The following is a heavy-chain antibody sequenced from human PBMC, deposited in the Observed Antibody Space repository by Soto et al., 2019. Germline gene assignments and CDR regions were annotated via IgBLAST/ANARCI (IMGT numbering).Heavy chain of an antibody. J-gene: IGHJ6*02. Sequence: SVKVSCKASGGTFSSYAISWVRQAPGQGLEWMGGIIPIFGTANYAQKFQGRATITADKSTSTAYMELSSLRSEDTAVYYCAREMGYLAAAGLSYYYYGMDVWGQGTTVTVSS. CDR2: IIPIFGTA. D-gene: IGHD6-13*01. CDR3: AREMGYLAAAGLSYYYYGMDV. V-gene: IGHV1-69*06. CDR1: GGTFSSYA.